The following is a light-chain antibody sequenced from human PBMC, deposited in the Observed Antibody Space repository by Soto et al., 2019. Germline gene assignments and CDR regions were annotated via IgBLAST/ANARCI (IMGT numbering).Light chain of an antibody. CDR2: GAS. Sequence: EIVMTQSPATLSVSPGERATLSCRASQSVTINLAWYQQKPGQAPRLLIYGASTRATDIPARVTGSGSGTEFTLTISSLQSEEFAVYYCQQYNNWPYTFGQGTKLEIK. CDR3: QQYNNWPYT. V-gene: IGKV3-15*01. J-gene: IGKJ2*01. CDR1: QSVTIN.